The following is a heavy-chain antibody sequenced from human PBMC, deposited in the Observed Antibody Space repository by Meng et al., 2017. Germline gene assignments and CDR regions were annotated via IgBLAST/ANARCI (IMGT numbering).Heavy chain of an antibody. D-gene: IGHD3-3*01. V-gene: IGHV1-3*01. J-gene: IGHJ4*02. CDR3: ATTLNYDFWSGFYY. CDR2: INAGNGDT. CDR1: VYTFNSYA. Sequence: QVQLVQSGAEVKETLGASVKISCKASVYTFNSYAMHWVRQAPGQRLEWMGWINAGNGDTKFSQKFQGRVSISRDTSASTAYMELRSLRFEDTAVYYCATTLNYDFWSGFYYWGQGTLVTVSS.